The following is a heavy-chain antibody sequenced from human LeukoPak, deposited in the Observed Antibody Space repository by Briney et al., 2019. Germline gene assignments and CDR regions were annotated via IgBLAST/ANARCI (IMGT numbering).Heavy chain of an antibody. CDR1: GFAFSSYA. CDR3: ARDRSYDSSGYLGY. J-gene: IGHJ4*02. V-gene: IGHV3-23*01. Sequence: GGSLTLSCAASGFAFSSYAMGWVRQAPGKGLEWVSGVSVGGGSTYYADSVKGRFTISRDNSKNTLYLQVNSLRAEDTAVYYCARDRSYDSSGYLGYWGQGTLVTVSS. CDR2: VSVGGGST. D-gene: IGHD3-22*01.